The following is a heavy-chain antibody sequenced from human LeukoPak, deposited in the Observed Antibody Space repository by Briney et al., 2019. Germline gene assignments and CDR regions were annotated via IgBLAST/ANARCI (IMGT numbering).Heavy chain of an antibody. J-gene: IGHJ5*02. V-gene: IGHV3-33*01. D-gene: IGHD4-17*01. CDR3: ARPPEPFDYGPYNWFDP. CDR1: GFTFSTYV. CDR2: IWYDESNE. Sequence: PGGSLRLSCAASGFTFSTYVMHWVRQAPGKELEWVALIWYDESNEYYADSVKGRFTVSRDNSRSMMYLQMNSLRAEDTAVYYCARPPEPFDYGPYNWFDPWGQGTRVTVSS.